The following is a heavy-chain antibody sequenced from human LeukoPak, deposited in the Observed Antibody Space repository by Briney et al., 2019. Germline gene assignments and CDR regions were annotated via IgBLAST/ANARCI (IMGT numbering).Heavy chain of an antibody. D-gene: IGHD6-19*01. CDR3: AKDITPYSSGWYLGFDY. CDR1: GFTFDDYA. J-gene: IGHJ4*02. V-gene: IGHV3-9*01. Sequence: PGGSLRLSRAASGFTFDDYAMHWVRQAPGKGLEWVSGISWNSGSIGYADSVKGRFTISRDSAKNSLYLQMNSLRAEDTALYYCAKDITPYSSGWYLGFDYWGQGTLVTVSS. CDR2: ISWNSGSI.